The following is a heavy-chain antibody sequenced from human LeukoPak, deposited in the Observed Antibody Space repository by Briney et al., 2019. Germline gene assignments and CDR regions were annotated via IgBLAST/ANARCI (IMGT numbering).Heavy chain of an antibody. CDR3: ARGAVGQGLGDFDAFDI. D-gene: IGHD6-19*01. J-gene: IGHJ3*02. V-gene: IGHV3-66*01. CDR1: GISFSTSW. Sequence: PGGSLRLSCVASGISFSTSWMSWVRQAPGKGLEWVSVIYSGGSTYYADSVKGRFTISRDNSKNSLYLQMNSLRAEDTAVYYCARGAVGQGLGDFDAFDIWGQGTMVTVSS. CDR2: IYSGGST.